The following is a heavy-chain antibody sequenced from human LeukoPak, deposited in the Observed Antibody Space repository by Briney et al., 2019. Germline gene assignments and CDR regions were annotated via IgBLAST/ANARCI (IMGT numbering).Heavy chain of an antibody. CDR3: ARTLGIVAALDYYYMDV. V-gene: IGHV4-39*01. J-gene: IGHJ6*03. CDR1: GGSIGSSSYY. CDR2: IYYSGST. Sequence: SETLSLTCTVSGGSIGSSSYYWGWIRQPPGKGLEWIGNIYYSGSTYYNPSLKSRVTISVDTSKNQFSLKLSSVTATDTAVYYCARTLGIVAALDYYYMDVWGKGTTVTVSS. D-gene: IGHD5-12*01.